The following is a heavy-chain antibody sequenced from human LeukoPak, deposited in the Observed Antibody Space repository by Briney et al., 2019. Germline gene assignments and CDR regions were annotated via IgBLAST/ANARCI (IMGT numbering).Heavy chain of an antibody. CDR2: IYHSGST. CDR1: GFTFNSYA. Sequence: GSLRLSCIASGFTFNSYAMSWVRQAPGKGLEWIGSIYHSGSTYYNPSLKSRVTISVDTSKNQFSLKLSSVTAADTAVYYCARDLHYGGVRKFDYWGQGTLVTVSS. D-gene: IGHD4-23*01. CDR3: ARDLHYGGVRKFDY. J-gene: IGHJ4*02. V-gene: IGHV4-38-2*02.